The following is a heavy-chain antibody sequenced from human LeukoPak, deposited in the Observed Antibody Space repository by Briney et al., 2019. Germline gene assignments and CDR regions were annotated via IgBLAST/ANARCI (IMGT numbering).Heavy chain of an antibody. D-gene: IGHD3-3*01. CDR3: AKIGVIGNWYYDL. CDR1: GFTFNNYA. CDR2: ISSGSDYT. V-gene: IGHV3-23*01. J-gene: IGHJ2*01. Sequence: PGGSLRLSCAASGFTFNNYAMRWFRQAPGKGPEWVSSISSGSDYTYYADSVKGRFTISRDNSKNTLYLDMTSLRAGDTAIYYCAKIGVIGNWYYDLWGRGTLVAVSS.